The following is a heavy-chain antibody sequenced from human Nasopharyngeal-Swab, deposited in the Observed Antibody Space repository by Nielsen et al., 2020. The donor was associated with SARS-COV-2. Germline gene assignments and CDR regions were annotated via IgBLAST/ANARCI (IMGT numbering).Heavy chain of an antibody. V-gene: IGHV3-30-3*01. J-gene: IGHJ6*03. CDR2: ISYDGSNK. D-gene: IGHD2-2*01. CDR3: ARGRYCSTTSCYAAYYYHYVDV. Sequence: GGSLRLSCAASGFTFSSYAVHWVRQAPGKGLEWVAVISYDGSNKYYADSVKGRFTISRDNSKNTLYLQMDSLRAEDTAVYYCARGRYCSTTSCYAAYYYHYVDVWDKGTMGTVSS. CDR1: GFTFSSYA.